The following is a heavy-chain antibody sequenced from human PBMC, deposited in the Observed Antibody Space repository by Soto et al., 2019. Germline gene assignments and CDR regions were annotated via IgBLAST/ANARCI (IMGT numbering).Heavy chain of an antibody. Sequence: QVQLVQSGAEVKKPGASVKVSCKASGYTFTSYDINWVRQATGQGLEWMGWMNPNSGNTGYAQKFQGRVTMTRNTXIXRXXMELSSLRSEDTAVYYCARASSSSWLYYYYYGMDVWGQGTTVTVSS. CDR1: GYTFTSYD. CDR3: ARASSSSWLYYYYYGMDV. D-gene: IGHD6-13*01. J-gene: IGHJ6*02. CDR2: MNPNSGNT. V-gene: IGHV1-8*01.